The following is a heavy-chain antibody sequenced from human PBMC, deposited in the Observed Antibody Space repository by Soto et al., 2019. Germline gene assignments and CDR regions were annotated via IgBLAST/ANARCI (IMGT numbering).Heavy chain of an antibody. CDR3: ARDEAAAAGIGDFDY. CDR1: GYTFTGYY. D-gene: IGHD6-13*01. V-gene: IGHV1-2*02. Sequence: ASVKVSCKASGYTFTGYYMHWGREAPGQGLECMGWINPNSGGTNYAQKFQGRVTMTRDTSISTAYMELSRLRSDDTAVYYCARDEAAAAGIGDFDYWGQGTLVTVS. CDR2: INPNSGGT. J-gene: IGHJ4*02.